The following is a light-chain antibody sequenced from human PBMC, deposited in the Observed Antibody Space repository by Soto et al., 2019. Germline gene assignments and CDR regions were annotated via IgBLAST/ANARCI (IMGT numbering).Light chain of an antibody. CDR2: ATS. CDR1: QGFSSY. J-gene: IGKJ1*01. CDR3: QKYDGAPWT. Sequence: DIQMTQSPSSLSASVGDRVTLTCRASQGFSSYLAWYQQKPGKVPKLLIYATSTLQSGVPSRFSGSTSGTDFTLTISSLQPEDVATYYCQKYDGAPWTFGQGTKVDIK. V-gene: IGKV1-27*01.